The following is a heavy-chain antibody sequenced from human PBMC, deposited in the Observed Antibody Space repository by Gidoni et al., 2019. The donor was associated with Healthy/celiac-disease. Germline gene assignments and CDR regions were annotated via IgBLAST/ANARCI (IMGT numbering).Heavy chain of an antibody. J-gene: IGHJ4*02. D-gene: IGHD3-22*01. CDR1: GFTFSSYA. Sequence: EVQLLESGGGLVQPGGSLRLSCAASGFTFSSYAMRWVRQAPGKGLEWVSAMSGSGGSTYYAGSVKGRFTISRDNSKNTLYLQMNSLRAEDTAVYYCAKDPMIVVVYHDYWGQGTLVTVSS. V-gene: IGHV3-23*01. CDR2: MSGSGGST. CDR3: AKDPMIVVVYHDY.